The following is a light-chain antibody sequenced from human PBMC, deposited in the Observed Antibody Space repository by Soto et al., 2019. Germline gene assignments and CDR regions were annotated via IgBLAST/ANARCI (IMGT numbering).Light chain of an antibody. CDR2: EVS. Sequence: QSALTQPPSASGSPGQSVTISCTGTSSDVGGYNSVSWYQQYPGKAPKLVIYEVSQRPSGVPDRFSASKSDNTASLTVSGLQAEDEADYYCSSYAGSNTVIFGGGTKVTVL. J-gene: IGLJ2*01. CDR1: SSDVGGYNS. CDR3: SSYAGSNTVI. V-gene: IGLV2-8*01.